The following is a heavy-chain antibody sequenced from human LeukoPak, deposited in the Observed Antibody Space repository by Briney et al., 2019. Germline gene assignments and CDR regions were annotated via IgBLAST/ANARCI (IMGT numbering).Heavy chain of an antibody. CDR2: INPNSGGT. D-gene: IGHD6-19*01. J-gene: IGHJ4*02. V-gene: IGHV1-2*02. CDR3: ARDLIAVAGRYFDY. Sequence: ASVKVSCKASGYTFTGYYMHWVRQAPGQGLEWMGWINPNSGGTNYAQKFQSRVTMTRDTSISTAYMELSRLRSDDTAVYYCARDLIAVAGRYFDYWGQGTLVTVSS. CDR1: GYTFTGYY.